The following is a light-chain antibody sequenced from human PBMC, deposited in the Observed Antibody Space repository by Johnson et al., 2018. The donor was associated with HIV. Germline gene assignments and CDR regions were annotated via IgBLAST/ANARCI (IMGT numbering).Light chain of an antibody. V-gene: IGLV1-51*02. CDR2: ENN. CDR1: SSNIGNNY. Sequence: QSVLTQPPSVSAAPGQKVTISCSGSSSNIGNNYVSWYQQLPGTAPKLIMYENNKRPSGIPDRFSGSKSGTSATLGITGLQTGDEADYYCGTWDSSLSAGVFGTGTKVPVL. CDR3: GTWDSSLSAGV. J-gene: IGLJ1*01.